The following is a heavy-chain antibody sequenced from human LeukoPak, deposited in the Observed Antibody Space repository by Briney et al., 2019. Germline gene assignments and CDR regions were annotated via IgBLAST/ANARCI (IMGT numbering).Heavy chain of an antibody. CDR1: GFTFSNAW. V-gene: IGHV3-53*01. J-gene: IGHJ4*02. D-gene: IGHD3-9*01. Sequence: PGGSLRLSCAASGFTFSNAWMSWVRQAPGKGLEWVSVIYSGGSTYYADSVKGRFTISRDNSKNTLYLQMNSLRAEDTAVYYCAREDILTGFDYWGQGTLVTVSS. CDR2: IYSGGST. CDR3: AREDILTGFDY.